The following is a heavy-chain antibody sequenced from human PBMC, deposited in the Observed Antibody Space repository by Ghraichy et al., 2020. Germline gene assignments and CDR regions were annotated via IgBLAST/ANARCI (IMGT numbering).Heavy chain of an antibody. Sequence: SETLSLTCTVSGGSISSYYWSWIRQPPGKGLEWIGYIYYSGSTNYNPSLKSRVTISVDTSKNQFSLKLSSVTAADTAVYYCARRAYYEFWSGRVGPSYFDYWGPGTLVTVSS. V-gene: IGHV4-59*01. CDR3: ARRAYYEFWSGRVGPSYFDY. D-gene: IGHD3-3*01. CDR1: GGSISSYY. J-gene: IGHJ4*02. CDR2: IYYSGST.